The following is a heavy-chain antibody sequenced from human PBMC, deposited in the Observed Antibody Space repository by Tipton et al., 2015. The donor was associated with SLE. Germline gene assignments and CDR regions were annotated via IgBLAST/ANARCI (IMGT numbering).Heavy chain of an antibody. J-gene: IGHJ4*02. CDR3: ATSPLTL. V-gene: IGHV4-38-2*01. CDR2: IYQTENT. D-gene: IGHD2-2*01. CDR1: GYSISRGYY. Sequence: TLSLTCAVSGYSISRGYYWGWIRQPTGKGLEWIGNIYQTENTDYNPSLKSRVTISVDMSKNQFSLKLTSVTAADTAVYYCATSPLTLWGQGTLVTVSS.